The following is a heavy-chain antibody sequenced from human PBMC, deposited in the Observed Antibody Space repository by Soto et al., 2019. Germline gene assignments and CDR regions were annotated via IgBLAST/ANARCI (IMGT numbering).Heavy chain of an antibody. CDR2: IYHSGCT. Sequence: SETLSLTFAVSGGSISSGGYSWSCIRQPPGKGLEWIGYIYHSGCTYYNPSLKSRVTISVDTSKNQFSLKLSSVTAADTAVYYCARLPLVGDDAFDIWGQGTMVTVSS. D-gene: IGHD3-16*01. J-gene: IGHJ3*02. V-gene: IGHV4-30-2*03. CDR3: ARLPLVGDDAFDI. CDR1: GGSISSGGYS.